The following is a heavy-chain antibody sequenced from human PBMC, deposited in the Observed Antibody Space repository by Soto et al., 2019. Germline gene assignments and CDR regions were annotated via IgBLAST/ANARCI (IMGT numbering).Heavy chain of an antibody. CDR1: GGSFSGYY. Sequence: QVQLQQWGAGLLKPSETLSLTCAVYGGSFSGYYWSWIRQPPGKGLEWIGEINHSGSTNYNPSLKSRVTISVDTYKNQFSLKLRSVTAADTAVYYCARERSEWLLYGALAYWGQGTLVTVSS. J-gene: IGHJ4*02. CDR2: INHSGST. CDR3: ARERSEWLLYGALAY. D-gene: IGHD3-3*01. V-gene: IGHV4-34*01.